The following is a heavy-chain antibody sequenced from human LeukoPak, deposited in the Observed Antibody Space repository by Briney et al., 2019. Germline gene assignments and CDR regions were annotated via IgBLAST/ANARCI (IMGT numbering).Heavy chain of an antibody. V-gene: IGHV3-23*01. CDR3: AKVPYSDYGSGRPPFMDV. CDR1: GFTFSNYA. J-gene: IGHJ6*02. D-gene: IGHD3-10*01. CDR2: ISNTGSDT. Sequence: GGSLRLSCAASGFTFSNYAMSWVRQAPGKGLEWVSTISNTGSDTYYADSVKGRFTISRDNSENTLYLRMNNLRAEDTAIHYCAKVPYSDYGSGRPPFMDVWGQGTTVAVSS.